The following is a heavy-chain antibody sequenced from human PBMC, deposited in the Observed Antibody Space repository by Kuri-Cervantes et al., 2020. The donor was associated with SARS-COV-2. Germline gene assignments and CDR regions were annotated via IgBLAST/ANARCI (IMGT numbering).Heavy chain of an antibody. J-gene: IGHJ4*02. CDR1: GGTFSSYA. V-gene: IGHV1-69*05. D-gene: IGHD3-3*01. Sequence: AVKVSCKASGGTFSSYAISWVRQAPGQGLEWMGGIIPIFGTANYAQKFQGRVTITTDESTSTAYMELSSLRSADTAVYYCARGSNYDFWCGYSTFDYWGQGTLVTVSS. CDR2: IIPIFGTA. CDR3: ARGSNYDFWCGYSTFDY.